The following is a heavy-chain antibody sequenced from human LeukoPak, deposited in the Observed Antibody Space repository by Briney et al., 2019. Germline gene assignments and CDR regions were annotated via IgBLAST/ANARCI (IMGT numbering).Heavy chain of an antibody. V-gene: IGHV3-30*07. J-gene: IGHJ5*02. CDR1: GFTFSSYA. D-gene: IGHD3-10*01. CDR3: ARDLGDYYGSGIGWFDP. CDR2: ISYDGSNK. Sequence: PGGSLRLSCAASGFTFSSYAMHWVRQAPGKGLERVAVISYDGSNKYYADSVKGRFTISRDNSKNTLYLQMNSLRAEDTAVYYCARDLGDYYGSGIGWFDPWGQGALVTVSS.